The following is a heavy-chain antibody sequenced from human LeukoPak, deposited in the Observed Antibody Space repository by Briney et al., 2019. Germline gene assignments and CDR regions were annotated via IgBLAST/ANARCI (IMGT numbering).Heavy chain of an antibody. CDR3: AGSWTYYYYMDV. CDR2: ISYDGSNK. V-gene: IGHV3-30-3*01. D-gene: IGHD3-10*01. J-gene: IGHJ6*03. Sequence: PGGSLRLSCAASGFTFSSYAMHWVRQAPGKGLEWVAVISYDGSNKYYADSVKGRFTISRDNSKNTLYLQMNSLRAEDTAVYYCAGSWTYYYYMDVWGKGTTVTVSS. CDR1: GFTFSSYA.